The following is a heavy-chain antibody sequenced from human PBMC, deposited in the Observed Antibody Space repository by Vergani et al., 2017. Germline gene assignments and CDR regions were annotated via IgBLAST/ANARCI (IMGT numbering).Heavy chain of an antibody. D-gene: IGHD3-22*01. V-gene: IGHV4-39*01. Sequence: QLQLQESGPGLVKPSETLSLTCTVSGGSISSSSYYWGWIRQPPGKGLEWIGSIYYRGSTYYHPSLKSRVTISVDTSKNQFSLKLSSVTAADTAVYYCASPDITMIVVVNDAFDIWGQGTMVTVSS. CDR3: ASPDITMIVVVNDAFDI. J-gene: IGHJ3*02. CDR1: GGSISSSSYY. CDR2: IYYRGST.